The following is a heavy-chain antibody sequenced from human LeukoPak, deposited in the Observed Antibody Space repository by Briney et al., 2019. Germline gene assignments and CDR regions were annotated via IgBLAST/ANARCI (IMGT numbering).Heavy chain of an antibody. J-gene: IGHJ4*02. D-gene: IGHD2-15*01. Sequence: SETPSLTCTVSGGSISSSSYYWGWIRQPPGKGLEWIGSIYYSGSTYYNPSLKSRVTISVDTSKNQFSLKLSSVTAADTAVYYCARADCSGGSCYLWRNWGQGTLVTVSS. CDR3: ARADCSGGSCYLWRN. CDR2: IYYSGST. V-gene: IGHV4-39*07. CDR1: GGSISSSSYY.